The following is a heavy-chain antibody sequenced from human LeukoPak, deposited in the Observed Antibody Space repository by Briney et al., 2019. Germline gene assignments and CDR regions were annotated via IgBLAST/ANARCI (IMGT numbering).Heavy chain of an antibody. CDR2: IYYTGST. D-gene: IGHD5-12*01. CDR3: ARDSIVANFDY. Sequence: SETLSLTCTVSGGSISNYYWSWIRQPPGKGLEWIGYIYYTGSTYYNPSLKSRVTISLDTSKKQFSLKLSSVTAADTAVYYCARDSIVANFDYWGQGTLVTVSS. J-gene: IGHJ4*02. CDR1: GGSISNYY. V-gene: IGHV4-59*12.